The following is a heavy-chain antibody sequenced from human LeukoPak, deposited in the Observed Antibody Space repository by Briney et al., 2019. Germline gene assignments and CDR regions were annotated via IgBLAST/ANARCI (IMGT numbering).Heavy chain of an antibody. D-gene: IGHD6-19*01. Sequence: GASVKVSCKASGYTFTGYYMHWVRQAPGQGLEWMGWINPNSGATNYAQKFQGRVTMTRDTSISTASMELSSLKPDDTAVYYCARVIGSGWYLDDYWGQGTLVTVSS. CDR1: GYTFTGYY. CDR2: INPNSGAT. CDR3: ARVIGSGWYLDDY. V-gene: IGHV1-2*02. J-gene: IGHJ4*02.